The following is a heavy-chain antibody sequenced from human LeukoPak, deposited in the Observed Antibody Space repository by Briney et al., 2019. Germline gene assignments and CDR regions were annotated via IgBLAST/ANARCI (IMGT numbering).Heavy chain of an antibody. CDR2: ISGSGGST. J-gene: IGHJ4*02. CDR1: GFTFSSYS. Sequence: GGSLRRSCAASGFTFSSYSMSLVRQAPGKGLEWVSAISGSGGSTYYADSVKGRFTISRDNSKNTLYLQMNSLRAEDTAVYYCAKGPGQWLATITPYYFDYWGQGTLVTVSS. D-gene: IGHD6-19*01. V-gene: IGHV3-23*01. CDR3: AKGPGQWLATITPYYFDY.